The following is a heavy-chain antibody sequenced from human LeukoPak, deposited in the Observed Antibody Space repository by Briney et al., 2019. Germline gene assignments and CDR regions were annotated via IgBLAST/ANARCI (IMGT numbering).Heavy chain of an antibody. CDR3: ARVLLWTGTYYFDY. CDR1: GFTFSSYE. V-gene: IGHV3-21*01. Sequence: KPGGSLRLSCAASGFTFSSYEMNWVRQAPGKGLEWVSSISSGSGQLDYADSVKGRFTISRDNAKNSLYLQMNSLTAEDTAVYYGARVLLWTGTYYFDYWGQGILVTVSS. CDR2: ISSGSGQL. D-gene: IGHD3/OR15-3a*01. J-gene: IGHJ4*02.